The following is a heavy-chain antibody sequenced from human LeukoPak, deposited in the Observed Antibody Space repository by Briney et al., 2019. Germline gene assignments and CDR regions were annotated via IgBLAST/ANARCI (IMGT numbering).Heavy chain of an antibody. CDR1: GSIFTSYW. D-gene: IGHD6-13*01. J-gene: IGHJ3*02. Sequence: GESLKISCKGSGSIFTSYWIGGGRQLPGKGVEWMGIIYPGDSDTRYSPSFQGQVTISADKSISIAYLQWSSLKASDTAMYYCARESSRTDAFDIWGQGTMVTVSS. V-gene: IGHV5-51*01. CDR2: IYPGDSDT. CDR3: ARESSRTDAFDI.